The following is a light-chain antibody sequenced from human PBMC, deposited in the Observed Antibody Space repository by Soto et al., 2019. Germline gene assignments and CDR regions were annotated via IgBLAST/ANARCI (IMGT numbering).Light chain of an antibody. Sequence: EIVMTQCPGTLSLSPRETATLSCRASQSVSSNYVAWFHQKPGQAPRLIIYGASSRATGVPDRCSGRGSRADFTLTISRLEPEDLGVYYCQQYGRSPFTFGPGTKLDI. J-gene: IGKJ3*01. V-gene: IGKV3-20*01. CDR3: QQYGRSPFT. CDR2: GAS. CDR1: QSVSSNY.